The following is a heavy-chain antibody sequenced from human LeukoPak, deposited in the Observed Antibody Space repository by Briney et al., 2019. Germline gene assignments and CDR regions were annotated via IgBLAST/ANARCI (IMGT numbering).Heavy chain of an antibody. CDR1: GYTFTSYY. CDR3: ARDLVQQQAQNWFDP. V-gene: IGHV1-46*01. Sequence: ASVKVSCKASGYTFTSYYMHWVRQAPGQGLEGMGIINPSGGNTSYAQKYQGRVTMTRDTSTSTVYMELSSLRSEDTAVYYCARDLVQQQAQNWFDPWGQGTLVTVSS. CDR2: INPSGGNT. D-gene: IGHD6-13*01. J-gene: IGHJ5*02.